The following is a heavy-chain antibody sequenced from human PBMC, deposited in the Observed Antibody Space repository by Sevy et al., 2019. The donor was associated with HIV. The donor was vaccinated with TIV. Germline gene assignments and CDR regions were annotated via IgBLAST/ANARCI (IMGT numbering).Heavy chain of an antibody. Sequence: GGSLRLSCAASGFTFSSYGMHWVRQAPGKGLEWVAVIWYDGSNKYYADSVKGRFTISRDNSKNTLYLQMNSLRAEDTAVYYCARDLRGKGDFQHWGQCTLVTVSS. CDR1: GFTFSSYG. D-gene: IGHD3-16*01. V-gene: IGHV3-33*01. CDR3: ARDLRGKGDFQH. CDR2: IWYDGSNK. J-gene: IGHJ1*01.